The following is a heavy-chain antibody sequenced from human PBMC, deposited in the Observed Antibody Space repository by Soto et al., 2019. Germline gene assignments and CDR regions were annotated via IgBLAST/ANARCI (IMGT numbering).Heavy chain of an antibody. J-gene: IGHJ4*02. Sequence: QITLKESGPTLVKPTQTLTLTCTFLGFSLTSNAVGVGWFRQPPGKALEWLALIYWDDDNHYSPSLKSRLTFTKDTSKNQVVLIMTNMDPVDTATYYCAHGSGWLFDFWGQGTLVTVSS. D-gene: IGHD6-19*01. V-gene: IGHV2-5*02. CDR2: IYWDDDN. CDR1: GFSLTSNAVG. CDR3: AHGSGWLFDF.